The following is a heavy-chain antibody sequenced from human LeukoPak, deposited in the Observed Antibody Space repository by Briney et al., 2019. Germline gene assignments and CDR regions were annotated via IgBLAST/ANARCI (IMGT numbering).Heavy chain of an antibody. CDR2: INPSGGNT. V-gene: IGHV1-46*01. J-gene: IGHJ4*02. D-gene: IGHD2-2*01. CDR1: GYTFTGFY. CDR3: AREVVPAAKGFDY. Sequence: ASVKVSCKASGYTFTGFYIHWVRQAPGQGLEWMGIINPSGGNTNYAQKFQGRVTMTRDTSTSTVYMELSSLRSEDTAVYYCAREVVPAAKGFDYWGQGTLVTVSS.